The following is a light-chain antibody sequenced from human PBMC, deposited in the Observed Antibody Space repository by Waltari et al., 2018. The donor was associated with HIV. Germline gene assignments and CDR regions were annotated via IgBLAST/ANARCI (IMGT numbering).Light chain of an antibody. J-gene: IGLJ1*01. V-gene: IGLV3-21*02. CDR3: HVWDRSSDHHV. Sequence: SYVLTQSPSVSVAPGQTASITCGGNNIGSTRVHWYQQKAGQAPVLVVYNGSDRPSGIPERFAGSRSGNTATLTISRVEAGDEADYYCHVWDRSSDHHVFGPGTKVTVL. CDR2: NGS. CDR1: NIGSTR.